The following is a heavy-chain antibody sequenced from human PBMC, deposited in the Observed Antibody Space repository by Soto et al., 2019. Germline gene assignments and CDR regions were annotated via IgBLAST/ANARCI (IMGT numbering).Heavy chain of an antibody. V-gene: IGHV3-23*01. CDR2: ISGSDGRT. J-gene: IGHJ4*02. CDR3: AKGRSYGGLDY. CDR1: GFTFSSYA. Sequence: GGSLRLSCAASGFTFSSYAMSWVRQAPGKGLEWVSGISGSDGRTYYADSVKGRLTISRDNSKNTLYLQMNSLRAEDTAVYYCAKGRSYGGLDYWGQGTMVTVSS. D-gene: IGHD1-26*01.